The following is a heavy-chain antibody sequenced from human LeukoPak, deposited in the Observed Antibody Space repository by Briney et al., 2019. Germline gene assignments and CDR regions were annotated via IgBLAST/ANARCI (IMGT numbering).Heavy chain of an antibody. Sequence: ASVKVSCKASGYTFTSYGISWVRQAPGQGLVWMGWISAYNGNTNYAQKLQGRVTMTTDTSTSTAYMELRSLRSDDTAVYYCARSHSGYDFGSAFDPWGQGTLVTVSS. CDR3: ARSHSGYDFGSAFDP. CDR2: ISAYNGNT. CDR1: GYTFTSYG. D-gene: IGHD5-12*01. J-gene: IGHJ5*02. V-gene: IGHV1-18*01.